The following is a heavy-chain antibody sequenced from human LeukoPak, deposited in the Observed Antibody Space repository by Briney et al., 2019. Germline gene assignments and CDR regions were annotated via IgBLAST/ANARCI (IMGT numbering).Heavy chain of an antibody. J-gene: IGHJ4*02. Sequence: PGGSLRLSCVVSGFSITNNWMYWVRQAPGRGLVWVSRIKNDESSAAYADSVKGRFIISRDNAKNTVYLQMNSLRAEDTAVYYCASASSHRIAAGGDYWGQGTLVTVSS. V-gene: IGHV3-74*03. CDR3: ASASSHRIAAGGDY. D-gene: IGHD6-13*01. CDR2: IKNDESSA. CDR1: GFSITNNW.